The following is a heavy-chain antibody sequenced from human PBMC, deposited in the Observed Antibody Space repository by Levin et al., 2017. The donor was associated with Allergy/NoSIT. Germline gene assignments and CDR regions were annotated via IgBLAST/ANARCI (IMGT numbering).Heavy chain of an antibody. V-gene: IGHV5-51*01. CDR1: GYSFSRIW. J-gene: IGHJ5*02. CDR3: VRQTYCHDGLCHRIET. Sequence: GESLKISCKASGYSFSRIWIGWVRQMPGKGLEWVGSIYPYDSDTRYGPSFHGHVTVSADKSISTAYLQWNRLEASDTAIYYCVRQTYCHDGLCHRIETWGQGALVTVSS. CDR2: IYPYDSDT. D-gene: IGHD2-15*01.